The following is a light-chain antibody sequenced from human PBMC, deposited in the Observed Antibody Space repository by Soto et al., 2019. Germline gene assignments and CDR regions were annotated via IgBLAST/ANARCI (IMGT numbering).Light chain of an antibody. CDR1: QSVSSY. Sequence: EIVLTQSPATLSLSPGERATLSCRASQSVSSYLAWYQQKPGQAPRLLIYDASNRATGIPARFSGSGSGTDFSLTFSSLETEVFAVYFRQQRIMWITFGQGTRLEIK. CDR3: QQRIMWIT. V-gene: IGKV3-11*01. J-gene: IGKJ5*01. CDR2: DAS.